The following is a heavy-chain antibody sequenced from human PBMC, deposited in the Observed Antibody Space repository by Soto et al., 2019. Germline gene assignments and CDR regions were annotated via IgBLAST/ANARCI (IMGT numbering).Heavy chain of an antibody. V-gene: IGHV1-3*01. CDR2: ITSGNGDT. Sequence: ASVKVSCKASGYSFTNYPMHWVRQAPGQSLEWVGWITSGNGDTKYSQRFQGRVTMTEDTSTDTAYMELSSLKSEDTAVYYCATPEDPSSSWYYAFDIWGQGTMVTVSS. CDR3: ATPEDPSSSWYYAFDI. D-gene: IGHD6-13*01. CDR1: GYSFTNYP. J-gene: IGHJ3*02.